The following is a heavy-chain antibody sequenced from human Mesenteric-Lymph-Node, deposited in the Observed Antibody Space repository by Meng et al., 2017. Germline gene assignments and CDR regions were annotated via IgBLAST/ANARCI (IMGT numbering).Heavy chain of an antibody. D-gene: IGHD3-9*01. V-gene: IGHV4-34*01. CDR3: ARRDAYYDILTGYYTSASWFDP. Sequence: SETLSLTCAVYGGSFSGYYWSWIRQPPGKGLEWIGEINHSGSTNYNPSLKSRVTISVDTSKNQFSLKLSSVTAADTAVYYCARRDAYYDILTGYYTSASWFDPWGQGTLVNVSS. CDR1: GGSFSGYY. CDR2: INHSGST. J-gene: IGHJ5*02.